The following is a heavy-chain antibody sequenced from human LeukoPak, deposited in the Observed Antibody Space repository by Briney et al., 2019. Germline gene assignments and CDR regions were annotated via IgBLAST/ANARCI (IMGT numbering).Heavy chain of an antibody. D-gene: IGHD5-18*01. CDR2: FDPEDGGT. Sequence: VASVKVSCKVSGYTLTELSMHWVRQAPGKGLEWMGGFDPEDGGTIYAQKFQGRVTMTEDTSTDTAYMELSSLRSEDTAVYYCATLDQLWFDYWGQGTLVTVSS. CDR1: GYTLTELS. J-gene: IGHJ4*02. CDR3: ATLDQLWFDY. V-gene: IGHV1-24*01.